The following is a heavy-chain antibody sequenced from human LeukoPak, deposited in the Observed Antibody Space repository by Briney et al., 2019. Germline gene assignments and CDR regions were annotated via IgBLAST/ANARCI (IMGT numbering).Heavy chain of an antibody. CDR1: GFTFSNYA. Sequence: GGSLRLSCTASGFTFSNYAMNWVRQAPGKGLEWVSAISGSGGSTYYAGSVKGRFTISRDNSKNTLYLQMNSLGAEDTAVYYCAKDRIAVAGWIYYYYYGMDVWGQGTTVTVSS. CDR3: AKDRIAVAGWIYYYYYGMDV. V-gene: IGHV3-23*01. CDR2: ISGSGGST. J-gene: IGHJ6*02. D-gene: IGHD6-19*01.